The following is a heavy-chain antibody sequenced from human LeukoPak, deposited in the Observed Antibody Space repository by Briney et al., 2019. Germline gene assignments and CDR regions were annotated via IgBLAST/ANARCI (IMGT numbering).Heavy chain of an antibody. CDR1: GGTFSSYA. D-gene: IGHD5-12*01. CDR3: ARGQRYTSPSYYYMDV. V-gene: IGHV1-69*05. J-gene: IGHJ6*03. CDR2: IIPIFGTA. Sequence: SVKVSCKASGGTFSSYAISWVRQAPGQGLEWMGGIIPIFGTANYAQKFQGRVTITTDESTSTAYMELSSLRSEDTAVYHCARGQRYTSPSYYYMDVWGKGTTVTVSS.